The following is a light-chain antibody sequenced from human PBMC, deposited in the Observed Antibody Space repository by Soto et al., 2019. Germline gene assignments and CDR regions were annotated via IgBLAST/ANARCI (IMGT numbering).Light chain of an antibody. CDR2: AAS. CDR1: QGISSY. Sequence: MTHSPSTLSASVVYRFTITCLMSQGISSYLAWYQQKPGKAPELLIYAASTLQSGVPSRFSGSGSGTDFTLTISCLQSEDFATYYCQQYYSFPRTFGQGTTVDIK. V-gene: IGKV1D-8*01. J-gene: IGKJ1*01. CDR3: QQYYSFPRT.